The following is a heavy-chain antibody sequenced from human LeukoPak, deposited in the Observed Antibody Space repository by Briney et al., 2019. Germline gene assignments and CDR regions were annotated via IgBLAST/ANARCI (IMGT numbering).Heavy chain of an antibody. V-gene: IGHV1-69*13. CDR2: IIPIFSTA. D-gene: IGHD3-22*01. CDR1: GGTFSSYA. Sequence: SVKVSCKASGGTFSSYAISWVRQAPGQGLEWMGGIIPIFSTANYAQKFQGRVTITADESTSTAYMELSSLRSEDTSVYYCARRYYYDSSGYYPRRYYSGMDVWGQGTTVTVSS. J-gene: IGHJ6*02. CDR3: ARRYYYDSSGYYPRRYYSGMDV.